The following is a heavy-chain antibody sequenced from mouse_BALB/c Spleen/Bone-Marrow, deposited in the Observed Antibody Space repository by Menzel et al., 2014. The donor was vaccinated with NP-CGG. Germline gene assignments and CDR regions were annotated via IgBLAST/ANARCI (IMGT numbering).Heavy chain of an antibody. J-gene: IGHJ1*01. CDR1: GYTFTSYW. CDR2: IDPSDSYT. V-gene: IGHV1-69*02. CDR3: ARGENGYDGYWYFDV. Sequence: VKLMESGAELVKPGASVKLSCKASGYTFTSYWMHWVKQRPGQGLEWIGEIDPSDSYTNYNQKFKGKATLTVDKSSSTAYMQLSSLTSEDSAVYYCARGENGYDGYWYFDVWGAGTTVTVSS. D-gene: IGHD2-2*01.